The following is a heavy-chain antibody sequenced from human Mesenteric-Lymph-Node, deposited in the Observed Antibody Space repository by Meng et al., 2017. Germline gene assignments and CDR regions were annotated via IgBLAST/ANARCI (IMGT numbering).Heavy chain of an antibody. V-gene: IGHV3-33*01. CDR3: VREQYESRGH. CDR1: GFTFSSYG. D-gene: IGHD3-22*01. J-gene: IGHJ4*02. Sequence: GESLKISCAASGFTFSSYGMHWVRQAPGKGLEWVAVIWYDGSNKYYADSVKGRFTISRDNSKNTLYLQMNSLRADDTAVYYCVREQYESRGHWGQGTLVTVSS. CDR2: IWYDGSNK.